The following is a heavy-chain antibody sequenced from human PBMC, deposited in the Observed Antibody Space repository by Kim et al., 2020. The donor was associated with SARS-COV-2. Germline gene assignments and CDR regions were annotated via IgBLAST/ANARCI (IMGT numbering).Heavy chain of an antibody. CDR2: ISYDGSNK. J-gene: IGHJ5*02. CDR1: GFTFSSYA. CDR3: AREPYYGSGSYYRNWFDP. D-gene: IGHD3-10*01. Sequence: GGSLRLSCAASGFTFSSYAMHWVRQAPGKGLEWVAVISYDGSNKYYADSVKGRFTISRDNSKNTLYLQMNSLRAEDTAVYYCAREPYYGSGSYYRNWFDP. V-gene: IGHV3-30*04.